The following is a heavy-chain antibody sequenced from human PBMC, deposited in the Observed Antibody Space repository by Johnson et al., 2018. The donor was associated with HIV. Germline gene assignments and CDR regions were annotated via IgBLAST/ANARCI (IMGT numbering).Heavy chain of an antibody. J-gene: IGHJ3*02. Sequence: VQLVESGGVVVQPGGSLRLSCAASGFTFDDYTMHWVRQAPGKGLEWVSLISWDGGSTYYADSVKGRFTISRDNSKNSLNLQMNSLRIEDTALYYCAKDNVYFAFDIWGQGTMVTVSS. CDR1: GFTFDDYT. CDR2: ISWDGGST. V-gene: IGHV3-43*01. CDR3: AKDNVYFAFDI. D-gene: IGHD1-14*01.